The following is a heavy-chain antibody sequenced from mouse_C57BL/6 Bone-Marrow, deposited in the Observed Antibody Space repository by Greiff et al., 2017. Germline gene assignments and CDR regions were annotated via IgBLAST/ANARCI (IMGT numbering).Heavy chain of an antibody. V-gene: IGHV1-36*01. J-gene: IGHJ1*03. CDR3: ARDGDYGSGYWYFEV. CDR1: GFTFTDYY. CDR2: VYPYNGGT. D-gene: IGHD1-1*01. Sequence: EVKLQQSGPVLVKPGPSVKISCKASGFTFTDYYMHWVKQSHGKSLEWIGLVYPYNGGTSYNQKFKGKATLTVDTSSSTAYMELNSLTSEDSAVDDCARDGDYGSGYWYFEVWGTGATVTVSS.